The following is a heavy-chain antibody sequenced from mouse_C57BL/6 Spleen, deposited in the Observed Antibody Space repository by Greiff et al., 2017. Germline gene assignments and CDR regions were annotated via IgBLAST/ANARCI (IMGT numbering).Heavy chain of an antibody. CDR3: AREGTYGSSPWFAY. CDR1: GYTFTDYY. CDR2: IYPGSGNT. J-gene: IGHJ3*01. V-gene: IGHV1-76*01. Sequence: QVQLQQSGAELVRPGASVKLSCTASGYTFTDYYINWVKQRPGQGLEWIARIYPGSGNTYYNEKFKGKATLTAEKSSSTAYMQLSSLTSEDSAVYVCAREGTYGSSPWFAYWGQGTLVTVSA. D-gene: IGHD1-1*01.